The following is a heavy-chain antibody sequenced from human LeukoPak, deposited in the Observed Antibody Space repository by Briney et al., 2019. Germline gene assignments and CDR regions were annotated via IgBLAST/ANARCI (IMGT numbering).Heavy chain of an antibody. V-gene: IGHV4-38-2*02. Sequence: PSETLSLTCTVSGYSISSGYYWGWIRQPPGKGREWIGSIYNSGSTNYNPSLKSRVTISVDTSKNQFSLKLSSVTAADTAVYYCAGRLRYFDWLFRGYMDVWGKGTTVTISS. D-gene: IGHD3-9*01. CDR1: GYSISSGYY. CDR2: IYNSGST. CDR3: AGRLRYFDWLFRGYMDV. J-gene: IGHJ6*03.